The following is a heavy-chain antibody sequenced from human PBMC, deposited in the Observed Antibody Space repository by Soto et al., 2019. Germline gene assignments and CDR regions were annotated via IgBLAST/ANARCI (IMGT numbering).Heavy chain of an antibody. CDR3: ARDTHPYYDSSGPMGY. CDR2: ISAYNGNT. CDR1: GYTFTSYG. J-gene: IGHJ4*02. Sequence: GASVKVSCKASGYTFTSYGISWVRQAPGQGLEWMGWISAYNGNTNYAQKLQGRVTMTTDTSTSTAYMELRSLRSDDTAVYYCARDTHPYYDSSGPMGYWGQGTLVTVSS. D-gene: IGHD3-22*01. V-gene: IGHV1-18*01.